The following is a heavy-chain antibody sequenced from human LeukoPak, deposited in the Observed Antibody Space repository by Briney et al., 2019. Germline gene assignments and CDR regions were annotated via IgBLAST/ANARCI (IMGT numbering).Heavy chain of an antibody. CDR3: AKDRMRSYYYYYMDV. CDR1: GFTFSSYW. CDR2: IKQDGSEK. V-gene: IGHV3-7*01. Sequence: GGSLRLSCAASGFTFSSYWMSWVRQAPGKGLEWVANIKQDGSEKYYVDSVKGRFTISRDNAKNSLYLQMNSLRAKDTAVYYCAKDRMRSYYYYYMDVWGKGTTVTISS. J-gene: IGHJ6*03.